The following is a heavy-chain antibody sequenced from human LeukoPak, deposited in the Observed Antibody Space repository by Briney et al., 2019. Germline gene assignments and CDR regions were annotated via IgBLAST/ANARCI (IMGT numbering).Heavy chain of an antibody. CDR2: ISGSGGST. D-gene: IGHD5-12*01. V-gene: IGHV3-23*01. J-gene: IGHJ4*02. Sequence: GGSLRLSCAASGFTFSSYSMNWVRQAPGKGLEWVSAISGSGGSTYYADSVKGRFTISQDNSKNTLYLHMNSLRAEDTAVYYCARSAAAGRIVATFAYWGQGTLVTVSS. CDR1: GFTFSSYS. CDR3: ARSAAAGRIVATFAY.